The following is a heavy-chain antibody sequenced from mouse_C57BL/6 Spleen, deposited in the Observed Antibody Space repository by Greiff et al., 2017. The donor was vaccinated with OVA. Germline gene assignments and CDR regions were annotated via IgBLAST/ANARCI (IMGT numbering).Heavy chain of an antibody. CDR1: GFTFSSYA. Sequence: EVQRVESGEGLVKPGGSLKLSCAASGFTFSSYAMSWVRQTPEKRLEWVAYISSGGDYIYYADTVKGRFTISRDNARNTLYLQMSSLKSEDTAMYYCTRGGLYDYDGAWFAYWGQGTLVTVSA. V-gene: IGHV5-9-1*02. D-gene: IGHD2-4*01. CDR3: TRGGLYDYDGAWFAY. J-gene: IGHJ3*01. CDR2: ISSGGDYI.